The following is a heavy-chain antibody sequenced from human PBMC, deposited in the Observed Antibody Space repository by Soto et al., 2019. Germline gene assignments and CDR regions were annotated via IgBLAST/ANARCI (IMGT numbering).Heavy chain of an antibody. J-gene: IGHJ6*02. CDR3: ARGGYYDSSGARNYYFYGMNV. CDR2: ISPYDGYT. D-gene: IGHD3-22*01. Sequence: ASVKVSCKASGYTFASYGINWVRQAPGQGLEWLGWISPYDGYTHYAQILQGRVSMTTDTSTKTAYMGLRSLRSDDTAMYYCARGGYYDSSGARNYYFYGMNVWGQGTTVTVSS. V-gene: IGHV1-18*01. CDR1: GYTFASYG.